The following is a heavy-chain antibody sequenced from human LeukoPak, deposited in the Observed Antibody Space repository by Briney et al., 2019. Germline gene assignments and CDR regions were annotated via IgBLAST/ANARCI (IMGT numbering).Heavy chain of an antibody. CDR2: MYYSGST. D-gene: IGHD3-22*01. Sequence: SETLSLTCTVSAGSISSSSYYWAWIRQPPGKGLEWIGGMYYSGSTNYNPSLKSRVTISADTSKNQFFLKVSSVTAADAAVYYCARHASDSSGFYNYYGMDVWGQGTTVTVSS. V-gene: IGHV4-39*01. CDR1: AGSISSSSYY. CDR3: ARHASDSSGFYNYYGMDV. J-gene: IGHJ6*02.